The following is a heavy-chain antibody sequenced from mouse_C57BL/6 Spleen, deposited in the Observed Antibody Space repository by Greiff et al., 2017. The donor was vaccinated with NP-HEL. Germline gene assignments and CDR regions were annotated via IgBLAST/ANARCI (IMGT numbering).Heavy chain of an antibody. J-gene: IGHJ3*01. CDR3: ARQELRPWFAY. V-gene: IGHV5-6*01. CDR2: ISSGGSYT. CDR1: GFTFSSYG. Sequence: EVQLVESGGDLVKPGGSLKLSCAASGFTFSSYGMSWVRQTPDKRLEWVATISSGGSYTYYPDSVKGRFTISRDNAKNTLYLQMSSLKSEDTAMYYCARQELRPWFAYWGQGTLVTVSA. D-gene: IGHD2-4*01.